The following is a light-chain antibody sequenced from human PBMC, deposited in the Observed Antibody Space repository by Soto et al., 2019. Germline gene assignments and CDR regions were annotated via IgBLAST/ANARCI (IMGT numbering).Light chain of an antibody. CDR3: QQYGSSPQT. V-gene: IGKV3-20*01. Sequence: EIVLTQSPGTLSLSPGERATLSCRAIQSVSSSYLAWYQQKPGQAPRLLIYGASSRATGIPDRFSGSGSGTDFTLTISRLEPEDFAVYYCQQYGSSPQTFGQGTRWIS. CDR2: GAS. CDR1: QSVSSSY. J-gene: IGKJ1*01.